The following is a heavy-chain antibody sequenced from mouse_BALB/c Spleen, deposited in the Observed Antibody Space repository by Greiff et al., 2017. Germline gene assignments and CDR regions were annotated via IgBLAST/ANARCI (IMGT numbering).Heavy chain of an antibody. CDR2: ISDGGSYT. CDR1: GFTFSDYY. V-gene: IGHV5-4*02. J-gene: IGHJ3*01. CDR3: ARDRDGSSFAWFAY. D-gene: IGHD1-1*01. Sequence: DVKLVESGGGLVKPGGSLKLSCAASGFTFSDYYMYWVRQTPEKRLEWVATISDGGSYTYYPDSVKGRFTISRDNAKNNLYLQMSSLKSEDTAMYYCARDRDGSSFAWFAYWGQGTLVTVSA.